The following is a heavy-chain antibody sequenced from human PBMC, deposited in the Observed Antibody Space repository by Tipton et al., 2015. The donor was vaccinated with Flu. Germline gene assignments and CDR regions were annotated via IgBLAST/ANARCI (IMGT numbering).Heavy chain of an antibody. Sequence: TLSLTCTVSGGSISSYYWSWIRQPAGKGLEWIGRIYTSGSTNYNPSLKSRVTMSVDTSRNQFSLKLSSVTAADTALYYCARVIHYDFQNWFDPWGQGTLVTVSS. J-gene: IGHJ5*02. V-gene: IGHV4-4*07. CDR1: GGSISSYY. CDR2: IYTSGST. D-gene: IGHD3-3*01. CDR3: ARVIHYDFQNWFDP.